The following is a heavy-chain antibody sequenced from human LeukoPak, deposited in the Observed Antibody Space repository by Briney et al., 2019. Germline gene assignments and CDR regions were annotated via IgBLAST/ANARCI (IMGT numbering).Heavy chain of an antibody. CDR1: GFTSSNFA. CDR3: ARKHVQTPKIFMDV. D-gene: IGHD3-3*01. V-gene: IGHV3-23*05. J-gene: IGHJ6*02. Sequence: GASLRLSCAASGFTSSNFAMDWVRQAPGKGLEWVAAIGTTAGSTFYADSVKGRFTISRDNSNNTLYLQLNSLRAEDTALYYCARKHVQTPKIFMDVWGQGTTVTVSS. CDR2: IGTTAGST.